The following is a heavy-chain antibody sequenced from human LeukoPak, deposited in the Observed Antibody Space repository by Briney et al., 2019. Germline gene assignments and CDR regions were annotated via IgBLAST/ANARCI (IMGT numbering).Heavy chain of an antibody. CDR1: GFSFSSYG. D-gene: IGHD6-13*01. CDR2: IRSDGSNK. J-gene: IGHJ4*02. V-gene: IGHV3-30*02. CDR3: AKISSWYVVLDY. Sequence: GGSLRLSCAGSGFSFSSYGMHWVRQAPGKGLEWMAFIRSDGSNKYYADSVKGRFTISRDNSKNTLYLQMNSLRAEDTAVYYCAKISSWYVVLDYWGQGTLVTVSS.